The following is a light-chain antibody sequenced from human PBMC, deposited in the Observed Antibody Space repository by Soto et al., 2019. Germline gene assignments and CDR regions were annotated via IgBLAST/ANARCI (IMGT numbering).Light chain of an antibody. V-gene: IGKV3-15*01. Sequence: EIVMTQSPDTLSVSPGETATLSCRASQSVGSNLAWYQQKPGKAPRLLISDASTRAAGLPDRLSGSGSGTDFTFPFPTLRSEVFAVYYCKQSNNWPKTLGQGTKGDIK. CDR3: KQSNNWPKT. CDR2: DAS. CDR1: QSVGSN. J-gene: IGKJ1*01.